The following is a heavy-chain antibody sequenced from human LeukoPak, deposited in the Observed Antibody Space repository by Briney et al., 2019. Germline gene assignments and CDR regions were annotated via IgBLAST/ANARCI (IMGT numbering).Heavy chain of an antibody. J-gene: IGHJ4*02. Sequence: SQTLSLTCTVSGGSISSGDYYWRWIRQPPGKGREWIGYIYYSGSTYYNPSLKSRVTISVDTSKNQFSLKLSSVTAADTAVYYCARTYVWGSYRPEYYFDYWGQGTLVTVSS. D-gene: IGHD3-16*02. CDR2: IYYSGST. V-gene: IGHV4-30-4*08. CDR3: ARTYVWGSYRPEYYFDY. CDR1: GGSISSGDYY.